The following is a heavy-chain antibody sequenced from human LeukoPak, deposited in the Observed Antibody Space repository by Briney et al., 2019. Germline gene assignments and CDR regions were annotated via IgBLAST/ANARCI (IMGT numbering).Heavy chain of an antibody. D-gene: IGHD5-12*01. Sequence: SETLSLTCSVSGGSISNYYWSWIRQPPGKGLEWIGYVYISGRTNYNPSLRSRVTIALDTSKRQFSLKLSSVTAADTALYYCARIPLGYSGAYYFDSWGQGTLVTVSS. V-gene: IGHV4-4*09. CDR1: GGSISNYY. CDR2: VYISGRT. CDR3: ARIPLGYSGAYYFDS. J-gene: IGHJ4*02.